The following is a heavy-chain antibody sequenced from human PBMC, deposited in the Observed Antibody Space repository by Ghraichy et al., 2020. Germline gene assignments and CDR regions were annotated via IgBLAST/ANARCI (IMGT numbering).Heavy chain of an antibody. V-gene: IGHV3-7*01. CDR1: GFIFNRYW. J-gene: IGHJ4*02. Sequence: GGSLRLSCKASGFIFNRYWMMWVRQAPGKGLEWVANIKEDGSEKYYLDSVKGRFTISRDNAKSSVYLQMNSLRADDTALYYCARAGYGVPFDFWGQGTLVTVSS. D-gene: IGHD4-17*01. CDR3: ARAGYGVPFDF. CDR2: IKEDGSEK.